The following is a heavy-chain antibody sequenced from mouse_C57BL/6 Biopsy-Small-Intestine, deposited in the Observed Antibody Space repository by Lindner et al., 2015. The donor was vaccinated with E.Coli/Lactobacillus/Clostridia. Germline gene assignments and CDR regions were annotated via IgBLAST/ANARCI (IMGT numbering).Heavy chain of an antibody. D-gene: IGHD1-1*01. V-gene: IGHV1-62-2*01. J-gene: IGHJ1*03. Sequence: VQLQESGPELVKPGASVKLSCKASGYTFTEYTIHWVKQRSGQGLEWIGWFYPGSGSIKYNEKFKDKATLTADKSSSTVYMELSRLTSEDSAVYFCARHERDGSSYHWYFDVWGTGTTVTVSS. CDR3: ARHERDGSSYHWYFDV. CDR1: GYTFTEYT. CDR2: FYPGSGSI.